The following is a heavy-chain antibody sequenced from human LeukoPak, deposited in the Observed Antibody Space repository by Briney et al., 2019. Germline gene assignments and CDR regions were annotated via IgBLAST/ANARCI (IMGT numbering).Heavy chain of an antibody. D-gene: IGHD1-26*01. CDR3: ARVSGSYLDYYFDY. V-gene: IGHV3-11*01. CDR1: GFTFSDYY. J-gene: IGHJ4*02. CDR2: ISSSGSTI. Sequence: AGGSLRLSCAASGFTFSDYYMSWIRQAPGKGLEWVSYISSSGSTIYYADSVKGRFTISRDNAKNSLYLQMNSLRAEDTAVYYCARVSGSYLDYYFDYWGQGTLVTVSS.